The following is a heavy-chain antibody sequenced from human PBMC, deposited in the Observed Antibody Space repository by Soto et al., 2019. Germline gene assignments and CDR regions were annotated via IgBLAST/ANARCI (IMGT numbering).Heavy chain of an antibody. CDR1: GGSISSGGYY. V-gene: IGHV4-31*03. CDR3: ARGSAPTYYDYIWGSYRWGY. D-gene: IGHD3-16*02. Sequence: QVQLQESGPGLVKPSQTLSLTCTVSGGSISSGGYYWRWIRQHPGKGLEWIGYIYYSGSTYYNPSLKSRFTISVDTSKNQFSLKLSSVTAADTAVYYCARGSAPTYYDYIWGSYRWGYWGQGTLVTASS. CDR2: IYYSGST. J-gene: IGHJ1*01.